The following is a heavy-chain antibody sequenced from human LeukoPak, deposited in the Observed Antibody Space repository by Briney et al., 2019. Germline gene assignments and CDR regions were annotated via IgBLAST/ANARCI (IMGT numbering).Heavy chain of an antibody. CDR1: GGTFGSYA. J-gene: IGHJ3*02. V-gene: IGHV1-69*05. D-gene: IGHD1-26*01. CDR2: IIPIFGTA. CDR3: AGPRGSGAFDI. Sequence: SVKVSCKASGGTFGSYAISWVRQAPGQGLEWMGGIIPIFGTANYAQKFQGRVTITTDESTSTAYMELSSLRSEDTAVYYCAGPRGSGAFDIWGQGTMVTVSS.